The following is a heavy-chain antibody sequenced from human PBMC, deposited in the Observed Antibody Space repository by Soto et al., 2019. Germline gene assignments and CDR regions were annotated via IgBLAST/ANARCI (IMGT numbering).Heavy chain of an antibody. CDR1: GYTFTSYA. D-gene: IGHD3-3*01. J-gene: IGHJ6*02. CDR2: INAGNGNT. Sequence: ASVKVSCKASGYTFTSYAMHWVRQAPGQRLEWMGWINAGNGNTKYSQKFQGRVTITRDTSASTAYMELSSLRSEDTAVYYCATLYYDFWSGNDYYYGMDVWGQGTTVTVSS. CDR3: ATLYYDFWSGNDYYYGMDV. V-gene: IGHV1-3*01.